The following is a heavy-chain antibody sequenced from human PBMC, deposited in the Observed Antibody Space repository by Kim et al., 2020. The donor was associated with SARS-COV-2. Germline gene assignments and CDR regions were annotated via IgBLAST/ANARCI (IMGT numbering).Heavy chain of an antibody. CDR3: ARVCPQYSSSCMDV. CDR2: IYYSGST. Sequence: SETLSLTCTVSGGSISSYYWSWIRQPPAKGLEWIGYIYYSGSTNYNPSLKSRVTISVDTSKNQFSLKLSSVTAADTAVYYCARVCPQYSSSCMDVWGQGTTVTVSS. V-gene: IGHV4-59*01. J-gene: IGHJ6*02. D-gene: IGHD6-13*01. CDR1: GGSISSYY.